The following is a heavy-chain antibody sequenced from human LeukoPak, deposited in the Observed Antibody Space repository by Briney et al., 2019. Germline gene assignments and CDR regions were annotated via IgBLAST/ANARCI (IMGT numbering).Heavy chain of an antibody. CDR3: TRYNNDHIDY. CDR2: IANDGSRA. Sequence: GGSLRLSCAGSGFTFAGYGMHWFRQTPGKGLEWVAVIANDGSRAFYARFVKCRFNISRDNYKNTMSVQMDDLRAEDTAVYYCTRYNNDHIDYWGQGTLVTVSS. D-gene: IGHD1-14*01. J-gene: IGHJ4*02. V-gene: IGHV3-33*01. CDR1: GFTFAGYG.